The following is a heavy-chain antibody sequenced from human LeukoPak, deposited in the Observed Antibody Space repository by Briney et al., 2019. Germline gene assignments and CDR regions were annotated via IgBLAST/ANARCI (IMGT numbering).Heavy chain of an antibody. CDR1: GASISSHY. J-gene: IGHJ4*02. CDR3: ARHRYCSSTSCPKNLAFDY. Sequence: PSETLSLTCSVSGASISSHYWSWIRQPPGKGLEWIGYTYYSGTTNYNPSLKRRVTISLDTSKDQISLQLRSVTAADTAVYYCARHRYCSSTSCPKNLAFDYWGQGTLVTVSS. V-gene: IGHV4-59*11. CDR2: TYYSGTT. D-gene: IGHD2-2*01.